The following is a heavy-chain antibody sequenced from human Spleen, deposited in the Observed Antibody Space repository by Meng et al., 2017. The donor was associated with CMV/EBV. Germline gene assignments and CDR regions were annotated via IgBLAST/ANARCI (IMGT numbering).Heavy chain of an antibody. V-gene: IGHV1-2*06. D-gene: IGHD2-15*01. CDR3: TLYCSGDNCLKWIDP. CDR1: GYTFTDYY. Sequence: ASVKVSCKASGYTFTDYYVHWVRQAPGQRLEWMGRINPNSGGTNFAQKFQGRVTMTRDTSINTVYMELNRLRSDDTAVYYCTLYCSGDNCLKWIDPWGQGTLVTVSS. J-gene: IGHJ5*02. CDR2: INPNSGGT.